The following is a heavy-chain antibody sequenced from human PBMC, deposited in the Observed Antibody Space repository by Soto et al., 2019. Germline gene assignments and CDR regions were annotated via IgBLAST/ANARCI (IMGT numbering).Heavy chain of an antibody. CDR2: INPTDSDT. D-gene: IGHD2-8*01. CDR3: ARQGGRMVSIDY. V-gene: IGHV5-51*01. CDR1: GYGFTTCW. J-gene: IGHJ4*02. Sequence: PGESLKISCKASGYGFTTCWIGWVRQVPGKGLEWMAIINPTDSDTRYSPSFQGQVTISVDTSITTAYLQWSSLKASDTAMYYCARQGGRMVSIDYWGQGTQVTVSS.